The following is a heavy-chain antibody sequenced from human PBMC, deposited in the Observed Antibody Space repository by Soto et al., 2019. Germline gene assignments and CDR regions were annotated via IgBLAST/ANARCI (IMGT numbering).Heavy chain of an antibody. D-gene: IGHD2-15*01. J-gene: IGHJ5*02. Sequence: EVQLLESGGGLVQPGGSLRLSCAASGVTFSTYAMNWVRQAPGKGLEWISTISNTGGGTFYADSAKGRFTISRDNSNNTVYLQMHSLSAEDTAVYFCAIGRRKTSGSNTWFDPWGRGTLVTVSS. CDR1: GVTFSTYA. CDR2: ISNTGGGT. CDR3: AIGRRKTSGSNTWFDP. V-gene: IGHV3-23*01.